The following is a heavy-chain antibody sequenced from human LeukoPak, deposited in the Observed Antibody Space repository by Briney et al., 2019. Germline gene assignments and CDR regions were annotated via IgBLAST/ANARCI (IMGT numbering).Heavy chain of an antibody. J-gene: IGHJ4*02. V-gene: IGHV4-59*01. CDR2: IFYSGRT. D-gene: IGHD4-17*01. Sequence: SETLSLTCTVSGGSFSSYYWSWIRQPPGKGLEYIGYIFYSGRTNYNPSLQSRVTLPVDTSRNQISLNLSSVTTADTAVYYCARDYAHDYGTYFDYWGQGTLVTVSS. CDR3: ARDYAHDYGTYFDY. CDR1: GGSFSSYY.